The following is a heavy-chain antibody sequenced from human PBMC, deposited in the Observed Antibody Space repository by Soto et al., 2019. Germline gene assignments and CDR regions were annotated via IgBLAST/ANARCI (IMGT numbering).Heavy chain of an antibody. CDR1: GGSISSYY. CDR3: ARDTGYYDFSSGYYKAPNRFDP. V-gene: IGHV4-59*01. Sequence: QVQLQESGPGLVKPSETLSLTCTVSGGSISSYYWSWIRQSPGKGLEWIGYIHYSGRTNYNPSLKSRVSISRDTSKNQFSLKLSSVTAADTAVYYCARDTGYYDFSSGYYKAPNRFDPWGQGSLVTVSS. J-gene: IGHJ5*02. CDR2: IHYSGRT. D-gene: IGHD3-3*01.